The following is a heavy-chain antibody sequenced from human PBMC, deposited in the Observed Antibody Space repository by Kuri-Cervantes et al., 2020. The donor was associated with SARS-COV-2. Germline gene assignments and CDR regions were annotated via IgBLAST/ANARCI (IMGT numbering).Heavy chain of an antibody. V-gene: IGHV4-39*07. Sequence: SETLSLTCTVSGGSINSSSYYWGWIRQPPGKGLEWIGSIYYSGSTYYNPSLKSRVTISVDTSKNQFSLKLSSVTAADTAVYYCARGGWQSDYFDYWGQGTLVTVSS. D-gene: IGHD6-19*01. CDR3: ARGGWQSDYFDY. J-gene: IGHJ4*02. CDR1: GGSINSSSYY. CDR2: IYYSGST.